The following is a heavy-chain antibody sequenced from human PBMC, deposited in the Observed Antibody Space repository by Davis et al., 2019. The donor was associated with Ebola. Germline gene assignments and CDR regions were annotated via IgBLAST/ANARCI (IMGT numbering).Heavy chain of an antibody. V-gene: IGHV3-30-3*01. D-gene: IGHD3-22*01. CDR2: ISYDGSNK. J-gene: IGHJ3*02. CDR3: ARAITMIVVDAFDI. Sequence: GESLQISCAASGFTFSSYAMHWVRQAPGTGLEWVAVISYDGSNKYYADSVKGRFTISRDNSKNTLYLQMNSLRSEDTAVYYCARAITMIVVDAFDIWGQGTMVTVSS. CDR1: GFTFSSYA.